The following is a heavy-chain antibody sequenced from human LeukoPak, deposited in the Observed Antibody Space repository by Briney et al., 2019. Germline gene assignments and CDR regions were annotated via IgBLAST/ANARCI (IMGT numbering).Heavy chain of an antibody. D-gene: IGHD3-22*01. CDR2: IYTSGST. Sequence: SETLSLTCTVSGGSISTYYWSWIRQPAGKGLEWIGRIYTSGSTNYNPSLKSRVTMSVDTSKNHYSLKLRSVTAADTAVYYCAREGSYYDSRVYYYRAFDYWGQGTLVTVSS. CDR3: AREGSYYDSRVYYYRAFDY. CDR1: GGSISTYY. J-gene: IGHJ4*02. V-gene: IGHV4-4*07.